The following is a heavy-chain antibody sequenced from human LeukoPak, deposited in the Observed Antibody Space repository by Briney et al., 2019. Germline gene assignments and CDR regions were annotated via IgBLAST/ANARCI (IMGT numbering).Heavy chain of an antibody. V-gene: IGHV3-23*01. D-gene: IGHD2-15*01. Sequence: GGSLRLSCAASGFTFNTYAMSWVRQAPGKGLXXXSAISGSGGSTYYADSVKGRFTISRDNSKNTLYLQIHSLRAEDTAVYYCAKGKGSSSSSIDWWGQGTLVTVSS. CDR3: AKGKGSSSSSIDW. J-gene: IGHJ4*02. CDR2: ISGSGGST. CDR1: GFTFNTYA.